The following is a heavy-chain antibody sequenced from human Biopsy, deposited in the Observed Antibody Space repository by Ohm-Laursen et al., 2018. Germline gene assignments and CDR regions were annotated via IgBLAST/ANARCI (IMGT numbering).Heavy chain of an antibody. J-gene: IGHJ6*02. CDR1: GGSISSSTTYY. Sequence: TLSLTCPVSGGSISSSTTYYWAWLRQPPGKGLEWIGSIYNTETTFYNPSLKSRVTISVDTSKKQFSLKLNSVTAADTAVYYCARATNSTGWPYYYFYGMDVWGQGTTVTVSS. D-gene: IGHD2/OR15-2a*01. V-gene: IGHV4-39*07. CDR2: IYNTETT. CDR3: ARATNSTGWPYYYFYGMDV.